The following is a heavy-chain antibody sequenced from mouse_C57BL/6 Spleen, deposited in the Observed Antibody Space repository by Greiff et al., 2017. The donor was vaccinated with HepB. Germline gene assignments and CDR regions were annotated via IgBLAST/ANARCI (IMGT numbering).Heavy chain of an antibody. J-gene: IGHJ1*03. Sequence: EVQLQQSGPELVKPGASVKIPCKASGYTFTDYNMDWVKQSHGKSLEWIGDINPNNGGTIYNQKFKGKATLTVDKSSSTAYMELRSLTSEDTAVYYCARSGITTVVDYWYFDVWGTGTTVTVSS. D-gene: IGHD1-1*01. V-gene: IGHV1-18*01. CDR2: INPNNGGT. CDR1: GYTFTDYN. CDR3: ARSGITTVVDYWYFDV.